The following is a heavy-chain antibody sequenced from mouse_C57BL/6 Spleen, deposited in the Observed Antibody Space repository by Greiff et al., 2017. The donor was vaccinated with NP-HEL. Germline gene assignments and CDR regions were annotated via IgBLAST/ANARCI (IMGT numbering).Heavy chain of an antibody. Sequence: QVQLQQPGAELVRPGTSVKLSCKASGYTFTSYWMHWVKQRPGQGLEWIGVIDPSDSYTNYNQKFKGKATLTVDTSSSTAYMQLSSLTSEDSAVYYCAREVTTVVGGGYYAMDYWGQGTSVTVSS. D-gene: IGHD1-1*01. CDR2: IDPSDSYT. V-gene: IGHV1-59*01. J-gene: IGHJ4*01. CDR1: GYTFTSYW. CDR3: AREVTTVVGGGYYAMDY.